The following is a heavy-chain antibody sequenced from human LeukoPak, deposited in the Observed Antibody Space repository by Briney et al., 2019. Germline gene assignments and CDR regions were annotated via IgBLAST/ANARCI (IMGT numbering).Heavy chain of an antibody. Sequence: GGSLRLSCAASGFTFSSYSMNWVRQAPGKGLEWVSSISSSSSYIYYADSVKGRFTISRDNAKNSLYLQMNSLRAEDTAVYYCARVWPSSTSCYYWGQGTLVTVSS. CDR2: ISSSSSYI. J-gene: IGHJ4*02. CDR1: GFTFSSYS. CDR3: ARVWPSSTSCYY. D-gene: IGHD2-2*01. V-gene: IGHV3-21*01.